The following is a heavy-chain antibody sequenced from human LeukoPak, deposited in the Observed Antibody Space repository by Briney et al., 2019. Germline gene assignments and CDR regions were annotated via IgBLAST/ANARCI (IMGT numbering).Heavy chain of an antibody. V-gene: IGHV3-23*01. Sequence: GGSLRLSCAASGFTFSTYAMSWVRQAPGKGLEWVSAIIGSGDSTYYADSVKGRFTISRDNSKNTLYLQVNSLRAEDTAFYYCAKHLSSSSRYYYDSWGQGTLVTVSS. CDR3: AKHLSSSSRYYYDS. CDR2: IIGSGDST. CDR1: GFTFSTYA. J-gene: IGHJ4*02. D-gene: IGHD6-13*01.